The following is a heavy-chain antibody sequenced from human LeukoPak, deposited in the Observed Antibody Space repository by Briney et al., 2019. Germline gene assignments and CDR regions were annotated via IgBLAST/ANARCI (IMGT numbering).Heavy chain of an antibody. V-gene: IGHV3-21*01. J-gene: IGHJ3*02. CDR1: GFTFSRYS. Sequence: GGSLRLSCAASGFTFSRYSMNWVRQAPGKGLEWVSSISSSSSYIYYADSVKGRFTISRDNAKNSLYLQMNSLRAEDTAVYYCAVNLGCSSTSCYPYAFDIWGQGTMVTVSS. CDR3: AVNLGCSSTSCYPYAFDI. D-gene: IGHD2-2*01. CDR2: ISSSSSYI.